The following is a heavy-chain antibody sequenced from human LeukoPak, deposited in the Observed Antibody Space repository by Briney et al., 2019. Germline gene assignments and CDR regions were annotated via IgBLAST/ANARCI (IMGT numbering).Heavy chain of an antibody. Sequence: GGSLRLSCAASGFTFSSYSMNGVRQAPGKGLDWVSYSSSSSSTIYYADSVKGRFTISRDNAKNSLYLQMNSLRAEDTAVYYCARDPNQESYSSGWYGPSYWGQGTLVTVSS. V-gene: IGHV3-48*01. CDR1: GFTFSSYS. D-gene: IGHD6-19*01. J-gene: IGHJ4*02. CDR2: SSSSSSTI. CDR3: ARDPNQESYSSGWYGPSY.